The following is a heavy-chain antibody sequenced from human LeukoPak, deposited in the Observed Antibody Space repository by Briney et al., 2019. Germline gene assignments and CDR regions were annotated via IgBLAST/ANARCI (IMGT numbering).Heavy chain of an antibody. CDR2: IDQDGGGK. CDR1: GFTFSDYW. Sequence: GGSLRLSCAASGFTFSDYWMNWVRQAPGKGLEWVPNIDQDGGGKYYLDSVKGRFTISRDNAKSSLYLQIDSLRAEDTAVYYCARGDWAPFDYWGQGSLLTVSS. J-gene: IGHJ4*02. CDR3: ARGDWAPFDY. D-gene: IGHD2-21*02. V-gene: IGHV3-7*01.